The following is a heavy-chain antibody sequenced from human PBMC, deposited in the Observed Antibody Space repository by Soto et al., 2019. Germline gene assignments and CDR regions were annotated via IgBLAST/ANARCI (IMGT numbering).Heavy chain of an antibody. V-gene: IGHV3-23*01. Sequence: EVQLLESGGGLVQPGGSLRLSCAASGFTFSSYAMTWVRQAPGKGVEWVSVISPSGGSTNYADSVKGRFTISRDSSKNTLYLQMNSLRAEDTAVYYCAKGRRGYTYGSLDYWGQGTLVTVSS. J-gene: IGHJ4*02. CDR1: GFTFSSYA. CDR3: AKGRRGYTYGSLDY. D-gene: IGHD5-18*01. CDR2: ISPSGGST.